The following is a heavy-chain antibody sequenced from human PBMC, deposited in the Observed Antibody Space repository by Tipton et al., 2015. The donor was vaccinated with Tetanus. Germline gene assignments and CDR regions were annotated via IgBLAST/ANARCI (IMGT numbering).Heavy chain of an antibody. J-gene: IGHJ6*02. CDR2: ISFDGSAK. V-gene: IGHV3-30-3*01. CDR1: GFTFSSYA. CDR3: ARDRFSGAMDMDCCYYYGIDV. Sequence: SLRLSCAASGFTFSSYAMHWVRQAPGKGLEWVAVISFDGSAKYYEDSVKGRFTISRDNSKNTLYLQMNSLRAEDTAVYYCARDRFSGAMDMDCCYYYGIDVWGQGTTVTVSS. D-gene: IGHD1-26*01.